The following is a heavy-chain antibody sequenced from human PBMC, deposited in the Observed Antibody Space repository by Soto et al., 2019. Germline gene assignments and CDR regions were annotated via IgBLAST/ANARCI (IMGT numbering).Heavy chain of an antibody. CDR3: AREKYYYGSGSYYYYYGMDV. CDR2: ISSSGSTI. V-gene: IGHV3-11*01. J-gene: IGHJ6*02. Sequence: GGSLRLSCAASGFTFSDYYMSWIRQAPGKGLEWVSYISSSGSTIYYADSVKGRFTISRDNAKNSLYLQMNSLRAEDMAVYYCAREKYYYGSGSYYYYYGMDVWGQGTTVTVSS. D-gene: IGHD3-10*01. CDR1: GFTFSDYY.